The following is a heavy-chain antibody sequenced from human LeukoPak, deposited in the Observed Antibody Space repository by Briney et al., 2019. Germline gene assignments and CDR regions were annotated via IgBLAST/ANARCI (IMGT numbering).Heavy chain of an antibody. CDR1: GYTFTTYY. V-gene: IGHV1-46*01. J-gene: IGHJ4*02. Sequence: ASVKLSCKASGYTFTTYYIHWVRQPPGQGLKWMEIIKPSGGSTSYAQKFQGRVTMTRDTSTSTVYMELSILTSEDTAVYYCARVNGQQLAIDYWGQGTLVTVSS. D-gene: IGHD6-13*01. CDR2: IKPSGGST. CDR3: ARVNGQQLAIDY.